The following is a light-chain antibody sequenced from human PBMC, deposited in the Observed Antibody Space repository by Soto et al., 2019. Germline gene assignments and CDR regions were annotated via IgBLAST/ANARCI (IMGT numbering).Light chain of an antibody. J-gene: IGLJ3*02. V-gene: IGLV2-14*01. CDR2: EVS. CDR3: SSYTSSSTGV. CDR1: SSDVGGYNY. Sequence: QSALTQPASVSGSPGQSITISCTGTSSDVGGYNYVSWYQQHPGKAPKLMIYEVSNRPSGVSNRFSGSKSGNTASVTISGLQAEDEADYYCSSYTSSSTGVFGGGTKLTVL.